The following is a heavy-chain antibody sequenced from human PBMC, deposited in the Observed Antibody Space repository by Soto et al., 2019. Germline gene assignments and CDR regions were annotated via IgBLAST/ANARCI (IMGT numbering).Heavy chain of an antibody. CDR1: GGTFSSYA. CDR2: IIPIFGTA. D-gene: IGHD6-13*01. CDR3: AGDRVVAAAGVYYYYGMDV. V-gene: IGHV1-69*12. J-gene: IGHJ6*02. Sequence: QVQLVQSGAEVKKPGSSVKVSCKASGGTFSSYAISWVRQAPGQGLEWMGGIIPIFGTANYAQKFQGRVTMTADESTRTAYMELSSLRSEDTAVYYCAGDRVVAAAGVYYYYGMDVWGQGTTVTVSS.